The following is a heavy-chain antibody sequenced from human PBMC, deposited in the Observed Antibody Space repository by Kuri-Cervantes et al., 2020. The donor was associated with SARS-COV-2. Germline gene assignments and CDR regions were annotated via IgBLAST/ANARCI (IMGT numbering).Heavy chain of an antibody. V-gene: IGHV4-38-2*01. D-gene: IGHD6-19*01. J-gene: IGHJ4*02. CDR1: GFTFSSYW. CDR3: ARLGSGWSQDY. CDR2: IYYTGST. Sequence: SQTLSLTCAASGFTFSSYWMSWVRQAPGKGLEWIGSIYYTGSTYYNPSLKSRVTISVDTSKNQFSLKLSSVTAADTAVYYCARLGSGWSQDYWGQGTLVTVSS.